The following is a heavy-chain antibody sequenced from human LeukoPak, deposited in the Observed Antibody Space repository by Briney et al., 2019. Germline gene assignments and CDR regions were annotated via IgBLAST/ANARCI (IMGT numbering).Heavy chain of an antibody. CDR1: GYTLTSYG. CDR3: ARDQSGTYGDYYYYYMDV. Sequence: ASVKVSCKASGYTLTSYGISWVRQAPGQGLEWMGWISAYNGNTNYAQKLQGRVTMTTDTSTSTAYMELRSLRSDDTAVYYCARDQSGTYGDYYYYYMDVWGKGTTVTVSS. CDR2: ISAYNGNT. D-gene: IGHD4-17*01. J-gene: IGHJ6*03. V-gene: IGHV1-18*01.